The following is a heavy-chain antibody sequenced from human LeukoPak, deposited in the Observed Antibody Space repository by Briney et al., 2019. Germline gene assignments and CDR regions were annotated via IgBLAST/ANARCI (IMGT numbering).Heavy chain of an antibody. V-gene: IGHV1-18*01. D-gene: IGHD5-18*01. Sequence: ASVKVSCKASGGTFSSYAISWVRQAPGQGLEWMGWISAYNGNTNYAQKLQGRVTMTTDTSTSTAYMELRSLRSDDTAVYYCARVGPDTAMVMPDYWGQGTLVTVSS. J-gene: IGHJ4*02. CDR2: ISAYNGNT. CDR1: GGTFSSYA. CDR3: ARVGPDTAMVMPDY.